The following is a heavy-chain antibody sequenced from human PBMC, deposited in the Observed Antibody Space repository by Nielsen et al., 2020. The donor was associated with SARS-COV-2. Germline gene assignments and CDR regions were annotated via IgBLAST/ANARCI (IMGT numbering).Heavy chain of an antibody. V-gene: IGHV3-30-3*01. D-gene: IGHD1-20*01. Sequence: GGSLRLSCAASGFTFSSYAMHWVRQAPGKGLEWVAVISYDGSNKYYADSVKGRFTISRDNSKNTLYLQMNSLRAEDTAVYYCARDRITGTSYFDLWGRGTLVTVSS. J-gene: IGHJ2*01. CDR1: GFTFSSYA. CDR3: ARDRITGTSYFDL. CDR2: ISYDGSNK.